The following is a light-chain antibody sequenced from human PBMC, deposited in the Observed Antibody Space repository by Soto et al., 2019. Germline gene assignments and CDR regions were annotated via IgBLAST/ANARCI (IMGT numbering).Light chain of an antibody. J-gene: IGKJ5*01. CDR1: QTISSW. V-gene: IGKV1-5*03. CDR2: KAS. Sequence: DIPMTQSPSTLSGSVGDRFTITCLASQTISSWLAWYQQKPGKAPKLLIYKASGLESGVPSRFSGSGSGTEFTLTISSLQSEDFAVYYCQQYNNWLITFGQGTRLEI. CDR3: QQYNNWLIT.